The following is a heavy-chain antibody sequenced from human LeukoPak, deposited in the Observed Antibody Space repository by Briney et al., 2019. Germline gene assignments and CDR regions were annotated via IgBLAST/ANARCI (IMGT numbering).Heavy chain of an antibody. D-gene: IGHD1-26*01. CDR3: ARWALYGMDV. CDR1: GYTFTGYY. CDR2: MNPNSGNT. Sequence: GASVKVSCKASGYTFTGYYMHWVRQATGQGLEWMGWMNPNSGNTGYAQKFQGRVTMTRNTSISTAYMELSSLRSEDTAVYYCARWALYGMDVWGQGTTVTVSS. J-gene: IGHJ6*02. V-gene: IGHV1-8*02.